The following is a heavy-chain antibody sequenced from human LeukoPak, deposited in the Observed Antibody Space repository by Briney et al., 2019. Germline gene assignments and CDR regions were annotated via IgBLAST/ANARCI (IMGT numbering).Heavy chain of an antibody. J-gene: IGHJ4*02. Sequence: GGSLRLSCAVSGLSVSGYYMSWVRQAPGRGLEWVSVIYSGGDTSYTDSVKGRFTVSRDNANNTVDLHMNGLRPEDTAFYYCARGFFNFEDWGRGTLVTVSS. V-gene: IGHV3-66*02. CDR3: ARGFFNFED. CDR2: IYSGGDT. D-gene: IGHD3-3*01. CDR1: GLSVSGYY.